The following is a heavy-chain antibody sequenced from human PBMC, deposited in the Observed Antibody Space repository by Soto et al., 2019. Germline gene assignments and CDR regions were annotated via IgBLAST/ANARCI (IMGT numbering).Heavy chain of an antibody. J-gene: IGHJ4*02. Sequence: EVQLVESGGGLIQPGGSLRLSCAASGFTVSSNYMIWVRQAPGKGLERASAISIGGSTSYADSVKGRFTISRDSSKNTLYLQMNSVRAEDTAVYYCAASILTPGGFDYWGQGTLLTVSS. CDR2: ISIGGST. CDR3: AASILTPGGFDY. D-gene: IGHD2-8*02. CDR1: GFTVSSNY. V-gene: IGHV3-53*01.